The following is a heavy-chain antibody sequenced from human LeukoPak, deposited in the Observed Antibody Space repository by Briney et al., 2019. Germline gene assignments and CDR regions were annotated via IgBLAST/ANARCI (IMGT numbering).Heavy chain of an antibody. CDR1: GGSISSGSYY. D-gene: IGHD4/OR15-4a*01. J-gene: IGHJ4*02. CDR2: VYTSGST. CDR3: ASRAGAYSHPYDY. V-gene: IGHV4-61*02. Sequence: SETLSLTCTVSGGSISSGSYYWSWIRQPAEKGLEWIGRVYTSGSTSYNPSLKSRVTISVDTSKNQFSLRLSSVTAADTAVYYCASRAGAYSHPYDYWGQGTLVTVSS.